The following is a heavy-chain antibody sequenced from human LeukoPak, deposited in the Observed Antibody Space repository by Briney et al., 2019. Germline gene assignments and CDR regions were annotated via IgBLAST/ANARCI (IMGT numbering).Heavy chain of an antibody. D-gene: IGHD6-19*01. J-gene: IGHJ5*02. CDR1: DASISSYY. CDR3: ARDLRGSGWYPNWFDP. CDR2: IYYSGST. V-gene: IGHV4-59*01. Sequence: SETLSLTCTGSDASISSYYWTWIRQPPGKGLEWIGYIYYSGSTNYNPSLKSRVTISVDTSKNLCSLKLSSVTAADTAVYYCARDLRGSGWYPNWFDPWGQGTLVTVSS.